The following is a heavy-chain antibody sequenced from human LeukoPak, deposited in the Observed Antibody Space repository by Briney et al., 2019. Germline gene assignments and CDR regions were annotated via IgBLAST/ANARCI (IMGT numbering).Heavy chain of an antibody. V-gene: IGHV3-23*01. J-gene: IGHJ6*02. CDR3: AKVVLQSYYYYGMDV. Sequence: GGSLRLSCTASGFSFSNHYMRWIRQAPGKGLEWVSAISGSGGSTYYADSVKGRFTISRDNSKNTLYLQMNSLRAEDTAVYYCAKVVLQSYYYYGMDVWGQGTTVTVSS. D-gene: IGHD5-24*01. CDR1: GFSFSNHY. CDR2: ISGSGGST.